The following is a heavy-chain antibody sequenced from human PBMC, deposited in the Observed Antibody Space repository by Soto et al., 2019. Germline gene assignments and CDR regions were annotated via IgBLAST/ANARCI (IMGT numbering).Heavy chain of an antibody. J-gene: IGHJ6*02. CDR2: ISGSGGST. CDR3: AKPFAYTFFTDYYYYVMDV. Sequence: GGSLRLSCAASGFTFSSYAMSWVRQAPGKGLEWVSAISGSGGSTYYADSGKGRCTISRDNSKNTLYLQMNSLRAEDTAVYYCAKPFAYTFFTDYYYYVMDVWGQGITVTVSS. D-gene: IGHD3-16*01. V-gene: IGHV3-23*01. CDR1: GFTFSSYA.